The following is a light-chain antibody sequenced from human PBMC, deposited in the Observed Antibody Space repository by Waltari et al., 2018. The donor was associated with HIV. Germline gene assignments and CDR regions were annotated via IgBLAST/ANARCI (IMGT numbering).Light chain of an antibody. Sequence: QSVLTQPPSVSGAPGQRVTISCTGTSSNIGAGYDVHWYQQLPGTAPKLLLYANIHRPSGVPARFAVSKSATSASLAITGLQAEDEADYFCQSYDSSLSAYVVFGGGTKLTVL. V-gene: IGLV1-40*01. CDR2: ANI. CDR3: QSYDSSLSAYVV. J-gene: IGLJ2*01. CDR1: SSNIGAGYD.